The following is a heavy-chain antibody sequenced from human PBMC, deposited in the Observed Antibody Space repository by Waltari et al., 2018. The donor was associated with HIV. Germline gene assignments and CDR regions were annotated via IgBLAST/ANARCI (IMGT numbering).Heavy chain of an antibody. V-gene: IGHV5-51*03. J-gene: IGHJ4*02. Sequence: EVQLVQSGAQVKKPGESLKISCKASGYSFTTYWIGWVRQLLGKGLEWMGIIYPCDSDTRYSPSFQGQVTISADKSISTADLQWSSLQAADTAMYYCTNGMYANEDYFGYWGQGTLVTVSS. CDR3: TNGMYANEDYFGY. CDR2: IYPCDSDT. CDR1: GYSFTTYW. D-gene: IGHD2-8*01.